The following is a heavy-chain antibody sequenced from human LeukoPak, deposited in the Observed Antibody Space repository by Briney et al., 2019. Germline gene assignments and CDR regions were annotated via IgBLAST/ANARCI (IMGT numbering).Heavy chain of an antibody. D-gene: IGHD4-17*01. Sequence: PSETLSLTCTVSGGSISSSSYYWGWIRQPPGKGLEWIGSIYYSGSTYYNPSLKSRVTISVDTSKNQFSLKLSSVTAADTAVYYCARARRRWDGDLLFDYWGQGTLVTVSS. J-gene: IGHJ4*02. CDR1: GGSISSSSYY. V-gene: IGHV4-39*07. CDR2: IYYSGST. CDR3: ARARRRWDGDLLFDY.